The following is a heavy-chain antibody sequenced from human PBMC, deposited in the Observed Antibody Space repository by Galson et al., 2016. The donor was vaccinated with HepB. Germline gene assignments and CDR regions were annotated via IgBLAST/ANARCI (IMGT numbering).Heavy chain of an antibody. CDR3: ARTHYDCSNNNCYLPCYYYYGMDV. D-gene: IGHD2-2*01. J-gene: IGHJ6*02. Sequence: SVKVSCKASGGTFSSYAISWVRQAPGQGLEWMGGIIPIFGTTNYAQKFQGRVTIPADKSTSTAYMELTSLRSEDTAVYYCARTHYDCSNNNCYLPCYYYYGMDVWGQGTTVTVSS. CDR1: GGTFSSYA. V-gene: IGHV1-69*06. CDR2: IIPIFGTT.